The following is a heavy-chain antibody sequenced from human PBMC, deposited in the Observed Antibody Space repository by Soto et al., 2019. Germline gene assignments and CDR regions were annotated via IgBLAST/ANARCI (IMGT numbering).Heavy chain of an antibody. Sequence: EVQLVESGGGLVQPGGSLRLSCATSGFTFSRYSMNWVRQAPGKGLEWVSYISFARNLIHYKDSVEGRFTISRDNAKSSLYLQMSSLRAEDTAVYFCARAPDGDNNWFDLWGQGTLVTVSS. CDR2: ISFARNLI. CDR1: GFTFSRYS. V-gene: IGHV3-48*01. D-gene: IGHD4-17*01. J-gene: IGHJ5*02. CDR3: ARAPDGDNNWFDL.